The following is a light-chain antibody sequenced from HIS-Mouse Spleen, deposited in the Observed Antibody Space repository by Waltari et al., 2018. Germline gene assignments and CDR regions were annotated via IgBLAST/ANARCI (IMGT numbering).Light chain of an antibody. CDR2: EVS. J-gene: IGLJ3*02. V-gene: IGLV2-14*01. CDR3: SSYTSSSTRV. Sequence: QSALTQPASVSGSPGQSITISCTGTSSDVGGYHYVSWYQQHPGKAHKLMIYEVSNRPSGVSNRFSGSKSGNTASLTISGLQAEDEADYYCSSYTSSSTRVFGGGTKLTVL. CDR1: SSDVGGYHY.